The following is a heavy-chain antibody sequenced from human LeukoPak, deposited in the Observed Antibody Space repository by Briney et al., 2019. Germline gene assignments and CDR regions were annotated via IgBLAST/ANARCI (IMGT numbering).Heavy chain of an antibody. Sequence: GGSLRLSCAASGFTFSDYYMSWIRQAPETGLEWLSYTSPSGGTIYYTDSVKGRFTISRDNSKNTLYLQMNSLRPEDTAVYYCARGDFANYGAFDIWGQGTMVTVSS. J-gene: IGHJ3*02. V-gene: IGHV3-11*04. D-gene: IGHD4/OR15-4a*01. CDR3: ARGDFANYGAFDI. CDR1: GFTFSDYY. CDR2: TSPSGGTI.